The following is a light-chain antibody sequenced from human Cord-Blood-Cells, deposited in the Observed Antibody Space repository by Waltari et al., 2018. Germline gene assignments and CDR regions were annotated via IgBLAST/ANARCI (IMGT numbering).Light chain of an antibody. CDR3: SSYAGSNNLV. Sequence: QSALTQPPSASGSPGQSVTISCTGTSSDVGGSNYVSWYQQHPGKAPKLMIYEVSKRPAGVPDRFAGSKAGNTASLTVSGVQAEDEADYYGSSYAGSNNLVFGGGTKLTVL. CDR2: EVS. J-gene: IGLJ3*02. V-gene: IGLV2-8*01. CDR1: SSDVGGSNY.